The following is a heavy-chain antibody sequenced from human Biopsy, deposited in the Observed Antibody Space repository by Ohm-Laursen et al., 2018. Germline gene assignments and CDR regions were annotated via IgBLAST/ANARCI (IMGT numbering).Heavy chain of an antibody. J-gene: IGHJ5*02. CDR1: GGSISSGGSY. CDR2: IFNSANA. V-gene: IGHV4-31*01. Sequence: SQTLSLTSTVSGGSISSGGSYWSWIRQRPGRGLDWIGYIFNSANAYSNPSLKNLITISGDTSKNQFSLKLNSVTAADTAVYYCARGDFFDSNGYFWFDPWGQGTLVTVSS. CDR3: ARGDFFDSNGYFWFDP. D-gene: IGHD3-22*01.